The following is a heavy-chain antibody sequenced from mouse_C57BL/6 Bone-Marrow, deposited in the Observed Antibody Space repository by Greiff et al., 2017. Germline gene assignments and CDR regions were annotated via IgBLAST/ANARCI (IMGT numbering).Heavy chain of an antibody. V-gene: IGHV1-5*01. J-gene: IGHJ2*01. CDR1: GYTFTSYW. CDR3: TREDARGRYFDY. Sequence: DVKLQESGTVLARPGASVKMSCKTSGYTFTSYWMHWVKQRPGQGLEWIGAIYPGNSDTSYNQKFKGKAKLTAVTSASTAYMELSSLTNEDSAVYYCTREDARGRYFDYWGQGTTLTVSS. CDR2: IYPGNSDT. D-gene: IGHD3-1*01.